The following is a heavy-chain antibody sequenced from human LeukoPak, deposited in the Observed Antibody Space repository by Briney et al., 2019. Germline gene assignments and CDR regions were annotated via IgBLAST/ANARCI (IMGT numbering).Heavy chain of an antibody. D-gene: IGHD2-2*01. Sequence: SETLSLTCAVYGGSFSGYYWSWIRQPPGKGLEWIGEINHSGSTNYNPSLKSRVTISVDTSKNQFSLKLTSVTAADTAVYYCAREWYQLLSNWFDPWGQGTLVTVSS. J-gene: IGHJ5*02. CDR2: INHSGST. V-gene: IGHV4-34*01. CDR1: GGSFSGYY. CDR3: AREWYQLLSNWFDP.